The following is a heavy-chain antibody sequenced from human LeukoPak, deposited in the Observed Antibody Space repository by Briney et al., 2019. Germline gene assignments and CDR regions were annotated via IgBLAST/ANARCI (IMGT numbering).Heavy chain of an antibody. CDR3: AKGGKWDVTPFDY. CDR2: ISGSGYTT. J-gene: IGHJ4*02. V-gene: IGHV3-23*01. CDR1: GFAFSSYA. D-gene: IGHD1-26*01. Sequence: GGSLRFSCAASGFAFSSYAMSWVRQAPGKGLEWVSVISGSGYTTYYADSVKGRFTISRDNSKNTLYLQVNSLRAEDTAVYYCAKGGKWDVTPFDYWGQGTLVTVSS.